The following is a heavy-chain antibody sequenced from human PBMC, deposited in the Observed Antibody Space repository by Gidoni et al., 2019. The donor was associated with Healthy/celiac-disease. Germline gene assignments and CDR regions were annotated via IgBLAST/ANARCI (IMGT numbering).Heavy chain of an antibody. CDR3: ARGGSGWYY. CDR2: ISGCGGST. J-gene: IGHJ4*02. V-gene: IGHV3-23*01. CDR1: GFTFSSDA. D-gene: IGHD6-19*01. Sequence: EVQLLESGGGLVQPGGSLRLSCAASGFTFSSDAMGWVRQAPGKGLGWVSAISGCGGSTYYADPVKGRFTLSRVHSKNTLYLQMNSLRAEDTAVYYCARGGSGWYYWGQGTLVTVSS.